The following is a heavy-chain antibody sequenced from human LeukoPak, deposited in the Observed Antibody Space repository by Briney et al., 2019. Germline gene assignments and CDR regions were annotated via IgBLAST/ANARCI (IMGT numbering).Heavy chain of an antibody. J-gene: IGHJ4*02. Sequence: SEALSLNCAVYGGSFISYYWSWIREPPGTGLEWIREISHTGHTNHNLSLKSRVTIRVETSKHQLSLILTSVTAAATAVYYCARGPYSSDARYWGEGTLVTVSS. CDR1: GGSFISYY. V-gene: IGHV4-34*01. CDR2: ISHTGHT. D-gene: IGHD6-25*01. CDR3: ARGPYSSDARY.